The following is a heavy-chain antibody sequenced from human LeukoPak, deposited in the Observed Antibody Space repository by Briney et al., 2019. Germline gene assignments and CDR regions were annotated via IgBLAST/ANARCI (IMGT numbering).Heavy chain of an antibody. CDR3: VRNYSYNWNEGYFDY. J-gene: IGHJ4*02. CDR2: ISNDGSNK. Sequence: GALRLSCAASGFSFSRCAMHWVRQAPGKGLEWVAVISNDGSNKYYADSVKGRLIISRDNSRNTLYLQTNSLRAEDTAVYYCVRNYSYNWNEGYFDYWGQGTLVTVSS. V-gene: IGHV3-30*04. D-gene: IGHD1-20*01. CDR1: GFSFSRCA.